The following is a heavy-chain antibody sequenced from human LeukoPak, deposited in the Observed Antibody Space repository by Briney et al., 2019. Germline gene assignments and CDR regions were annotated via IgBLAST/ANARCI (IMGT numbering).Heavy chain of an antibody. CDR3: ARDDDTTGHYSYFQH. J-gene: IGHJ1*01. V-gene: IGHV3-33*01. D-gene: IGHD3-22*01. CDR1: GFTFSSYG. CDR2: IWSDGYKK. Sequence: GGSLRLSCAASGFTFSSYGMHWIHQAPGKGLEWVAVIWSDGYKKYYAESVKGRFTVSRDTSKNTLYLQMNSLRAEDTAVYYCARDDDTTGHYSYFQHWGQGTLVTVSS.